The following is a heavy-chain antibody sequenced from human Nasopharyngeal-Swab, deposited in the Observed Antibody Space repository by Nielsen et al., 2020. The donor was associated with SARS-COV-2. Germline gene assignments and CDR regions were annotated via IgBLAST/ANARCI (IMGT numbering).Heavy chain of an antibody. CDR2: IKQDGSEK. CDR1: GFTFSSYW. Sequence: GESLKISCAASGFTFSSYWMSWVRQAPGKGLEWVANIKQDGSEKYYVDSVKGRFTISRDNAKNSLYLQMNSLRAEDAAVYYCAKDSYDSSGYSYYYGMDVWGQGTTVTVSS. V-gene: IGHV3-7*01. J-gene: IGHJ6*02. CDR3: AKDSYDSSGYSYYYGMDV. D-gene: IGHD3-22*01.